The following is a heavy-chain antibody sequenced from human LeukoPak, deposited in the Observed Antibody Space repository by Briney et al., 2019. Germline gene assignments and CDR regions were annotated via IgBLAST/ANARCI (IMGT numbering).Heavy chain of an antibody. Sequence: GGTLRLSCAASGFTFANYAMTWVRQAPGKGLQWVSSINDGGGIVYYADSVKGRFTISRDNSKNTLYLEMNSLRAEDTARYFCAEDPILTGFYNDGRWGQGTLVIVSS. CDR3: AEDPILTGFYNDGR. J-gene: IGHJ4*02. V-gene: IGHV3-23*01. CDR1: GFTFANYA. CDR2: INDGGGIV. D-gene: IGHD3-9*01.